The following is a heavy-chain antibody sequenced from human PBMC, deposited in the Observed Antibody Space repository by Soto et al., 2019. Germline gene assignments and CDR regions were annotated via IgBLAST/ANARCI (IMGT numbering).Heavy chain of an antibody. CDR2: ISYDGSNK. D-gene: IGHD4-17*01. Sequence: QVQLVESGGGVVQPGRSLRLSCAASGFTFSSYAMHWVRQAPGKGLEWVAVISYDGSNKYYADSVKGRFTISRDNSKNTLYLQMNSLRAEDTAVYYCAYMTTVTPGWGQGTLVTVS. J-gene: IGHJ4*02. V-gene: IGHV3-30-3*01. CDR1: GFTFSSYA. CDR3: AYMTTVTPG.